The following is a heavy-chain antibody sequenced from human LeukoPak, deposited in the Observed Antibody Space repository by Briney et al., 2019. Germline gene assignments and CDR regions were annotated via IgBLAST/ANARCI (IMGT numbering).Heavy chain of an antibody. Sequence: SETLSLTCTVSGGSISSGSYYWSWIRQPAGKGLEWIGRIYTSGSTNYNPSLKSRVTISVDTSKNQFSLKLSSVTAADTAVYYCARVRYYGSGGYYFDYWGQGTLVTVSS. CDR1: GGSISSGSYY. J-gene: IGHJ4*02. CDR3: ARVRYYGSGGYYFDY. D-gene: IGHD3-10*01. CDR2: IYTSGST. V-gene: IGHV4-61*02.